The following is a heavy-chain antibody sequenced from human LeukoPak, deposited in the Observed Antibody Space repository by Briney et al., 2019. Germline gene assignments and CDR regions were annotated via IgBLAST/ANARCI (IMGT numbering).Heavy chain of an antibody. J-gene: IGHJ3*02. V-gene: IGHV3-48*04. Sequence: PGGSLRLSCAASGFTVSSYSMNWVRQAPGKGLEWVSYISSGSSTIYYADSVKGRFTISRDNAKNSLYLQMNSLRADDTAVYYCTRDAFDIWGQGTLVTVSS. CDR3: TRDAFDI. CDR2: ISSGSSTI. CDR1: GFTVSSYS.